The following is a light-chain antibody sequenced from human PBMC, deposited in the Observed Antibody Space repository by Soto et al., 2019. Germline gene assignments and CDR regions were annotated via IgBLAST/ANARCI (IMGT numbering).Light chain of an antibody. J-gene: IGLJ2*01. CDR1: SRDVSDYNY. CDR2: EVS. V-gene: IGLV2-14*01. CDR3: SSYSSSTTLVV. Sequence: QSVLTQPASVSGSPGQSITISCTETSRDVSDYNYVSWYQHHPGKAPKLMIYEVSSRPSGVSNRFSGSESGNTATLTISGLQAEDEADYYCSSYSSSTTLVVFGGGTQLTVL.